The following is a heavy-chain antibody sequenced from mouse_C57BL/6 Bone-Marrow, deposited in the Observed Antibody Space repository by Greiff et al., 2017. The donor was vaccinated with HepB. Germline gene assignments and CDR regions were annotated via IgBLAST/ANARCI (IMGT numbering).Heavy chain of an antibody. CDR2: ISNGGGST. J-gene: IGHJ2*01. V-gene: IGHV5-12*01. CDR1: GFTFSDYY. D-gene: IGHD2-2*01. Sequence: EVMLVESGGGLVQPGGSLKLSCAASGFTFSDYYMYWVRQTPEKRLEWVAYISNGGGSTYYPDTVKGRFTIYRDNAKNTLYLQMSLLKSEDTAMYYCSRLPYGFYFDYWGQGNTLTVSS. CDR3: SRLPYGFYFDY.